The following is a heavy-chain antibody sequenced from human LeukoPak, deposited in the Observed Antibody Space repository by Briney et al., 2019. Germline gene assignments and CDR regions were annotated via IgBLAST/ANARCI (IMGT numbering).Heavy chain of an antibody. V-gene: IGHV3-30*02. D-gene: IGHD3-22*01. Sequence: GGSLRLSCAASGFTFSSYGMHWVRQAPGKGLEWVAFIRYDGSNKYYADSVKGRFTISRDNSKNTLYLQMNSLRAEDTAVYYCARPSRSLYYYDSSALDAFDIWGQGTMVTVSS. CDR1: GFTFSSYG. CDR3: ARPSRSLYYYDSSALDAFDI. J-gene: IGHJ3*02. CDR2: IRYDGSNK.